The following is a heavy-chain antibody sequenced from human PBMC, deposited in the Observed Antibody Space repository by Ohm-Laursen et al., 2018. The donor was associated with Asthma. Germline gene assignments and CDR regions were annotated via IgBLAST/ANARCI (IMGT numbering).Heavy chain of an antibody. CDR2: IKEDGSEE. Sequence: SLRLSCAASGLTFSSYWMTWVRQAPGKGPEWVAHIKEDGSEESYLASVKGRFTISRDNAKNSLYLEMNSLTVADTAVYYCVTDAWWSYVHWGRGTLVTVSS. CDR3: VTDAWWSYVH. CDR1: GLTFSSYW. J-gene: IGHJ4*02. V-gene: IGHV3-7*01. D-gene: IGHD1-26*01.